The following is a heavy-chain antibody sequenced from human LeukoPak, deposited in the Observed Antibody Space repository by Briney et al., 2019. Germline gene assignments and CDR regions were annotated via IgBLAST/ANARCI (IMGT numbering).Heavy chain of an antibody. J-gene: IGHJ4*02. CDR3: ARLEVWFGELPSIDY. CDR1: GGSISSITSLTYY. D-gene: IGHD3-10*01. CDR2: IYYSGST. Sequence: SETLSLTCIVSGGSISSITSLTYYWGWIRQPPGKGLEWIGSIYYSGSTYYNPSLKSRVTISVDTSKNQFSLKLSSVTAADTAVYYCARLEVWFGELPSIDYWGQGTLVTVSS. V-gene: IGHV4-39*01.